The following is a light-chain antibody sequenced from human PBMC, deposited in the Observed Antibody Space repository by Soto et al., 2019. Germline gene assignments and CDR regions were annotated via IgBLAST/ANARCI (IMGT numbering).Light chain of an antibody. CDR3: QQFQSFSRT. J-gene: IGKJ1*01. Sequence: DIQMTQSPSTLPASVGDRVTITCRASESIGTWLAWYQQKPGKAPNLLIYDASSLQSGVPSRFSGRGSGTEFTLTISSLQPDDFATYYCQQFQSFSRTFGQGTKVDIK. CDR1: ESIGTW. CDR2: DAS. V-gene: IGKV1-5*01.